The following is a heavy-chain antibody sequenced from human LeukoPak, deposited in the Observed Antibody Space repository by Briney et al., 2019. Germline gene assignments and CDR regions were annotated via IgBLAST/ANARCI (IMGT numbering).Heavy chain of an antibody. CDR2: ISSGGSTI. D-gene: IGHD1-1*01. CDR3: ARDPSLRTTLDY. V-gene: IGHV3-11*04. CDR1: GFTFSDYY. Sequence: GGSLRLSCAASGFTFSDYYMNWIRQAPGKGLEWVSYISSGGSTINYADSVKGRFTISRDNAKNTVYLQMHSLRAEDTAVYYCARDPSLRTTLDYWGQGTLVTVSS. J-gene: IGHJ4*02.